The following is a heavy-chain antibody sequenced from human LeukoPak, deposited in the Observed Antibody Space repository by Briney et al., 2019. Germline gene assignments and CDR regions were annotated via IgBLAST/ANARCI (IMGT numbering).Heavy chain of an antibody. Sequence: GGSLRLSCAASGFTFSNAWMSWVRQAPGKGLEWVGRIKSKTDGGTTDYAAPVEGRFTISRDDSKNTLYLQMNSLKTEDTAVYYCTTLYYYDSSGYHFDYWGQGTLVTVSS. J-gene: IGHJ4*02. CDR3: TTLYYYDSSGYHFDY. D-gene: IGHD3-22*01. CDR1: GFTFSNAW. CDR2: IKSKTDGGTT. V-gene: IGHV3-15*01.